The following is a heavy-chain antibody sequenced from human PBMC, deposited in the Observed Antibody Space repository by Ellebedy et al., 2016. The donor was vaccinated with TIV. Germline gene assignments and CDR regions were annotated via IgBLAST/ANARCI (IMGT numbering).Heavy chain of an antibody. D-gene: IGHD3-16*01. CDR1: GFTFSSYT. V-gene: IGHV3-21*04. Sequence: GESLKISCTASGFTFSSYTMNWVRQAPGKGLEWVSSISAISSFIYYADSVKGRFTISRDNAERSLFLQMNSLRVDDTAVYYCVTWGQSYGRWGQGSLVTISS. J-gene: IGHJ4*02. CDR2: ISAISSFI. CDR3: VTWGQSYGR.